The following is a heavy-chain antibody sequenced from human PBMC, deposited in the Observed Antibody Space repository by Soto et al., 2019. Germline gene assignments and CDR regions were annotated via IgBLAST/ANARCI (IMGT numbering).Heavy chain of an antibody. CDR2: INSDGSST. V-gene: IGHV3-74*01. CDR1: GFTFSSNW. Sequence: EVQLVESGGGLVQPGGSLRLSCAASGFTFSSNWMHWVRQAPGKGLVWVSRINSDGSSTSYADSVKGRFTISRDNDKNTLYVQMNSLRVEDTAVYYCARDRNRYFDLWGRGTLVTVSS. J-gene: IGHJ2*01. CDR3: ARDRNRYFDL.